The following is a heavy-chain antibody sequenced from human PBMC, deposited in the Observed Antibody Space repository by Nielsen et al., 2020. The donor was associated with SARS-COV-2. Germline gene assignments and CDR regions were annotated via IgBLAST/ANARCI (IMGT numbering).Heavy chain of an antibody. CDR2: IYHSGRT. J-gene: IGHJ3*02. D-gene: IGHD3-16*01. V-gene: IGHV4-30-2*01. CDR1: GGSISSGGYS. CDR3: ARGGRITFGGADDAFDI. Sequence: SETLSLTCAVSGGSISSGGYSWSWIRQPPGKGLEWIGYIYHSGRTYYNPSLKSRVTISVDRPKNQFSLKLSSVTAADTAVYYCARGGRITFGGADDAFDIWGQGTRVTVSS.